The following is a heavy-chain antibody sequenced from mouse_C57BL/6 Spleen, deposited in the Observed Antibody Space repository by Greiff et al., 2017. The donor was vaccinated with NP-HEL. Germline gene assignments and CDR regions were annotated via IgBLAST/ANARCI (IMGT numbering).Heavy chain of an antibody. Sequence: QVQLKQSGAELAKPGASVKLSCKASGYTFTSYWMHWVKQRPGQGLEWIGYINPSSGYTKYNQKFKDKATLTADKSSSTAYMQLSSLTYEDSAVYYCARGDYSKGGAMDYWGQGTSVTVSS. CDR2: INPSSGYT. D-gene: IGHD2-5*01. V-gene: IGHV1-7*01. CDR3: ARGDYSKGGAMDY. J-gene: IGHJ4*01. CDR1: GYTFTSYW.